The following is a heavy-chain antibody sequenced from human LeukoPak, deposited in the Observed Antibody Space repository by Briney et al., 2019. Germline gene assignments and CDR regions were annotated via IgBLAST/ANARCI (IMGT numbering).Heavy chain of an antibody. J-gene: IGHJ4*01. CDR1: GFTVSSNY. V-gene: IGHV3-53*01. CDR3: ARGRYYDRSGSSDH. D-gene: IGHD3-22*01. Sequence: GGSLRLSCAASGFTVSSNYMNWVRRAPRKGLEWVSVIYSGGSSYYADSVKGRFTISRDDSKNTLYLQMNSLRAEDTAVYYCARGRYYDRSGSSDHWGHGTLVTISS. CDR2: IYSGGSS.